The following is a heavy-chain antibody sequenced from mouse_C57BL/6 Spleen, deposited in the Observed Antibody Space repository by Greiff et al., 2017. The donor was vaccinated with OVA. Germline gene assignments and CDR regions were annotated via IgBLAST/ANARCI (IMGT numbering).Heavy chain of an antibody. V-gene: IGHV14-1*01. D-gene: IGHD1-1*01. CDR2: IDPEDGDT. Sequence: EVQLQQSGAELVRPGASVKLSCTASGFNIKDYYMHWVKQRPEQGLEWIGRIDPEDGDTDYAPKFQGKATMTADTSSNTAYLQLSSLTSEDTAVYYCTGNYYGSSFDYWGQGTTLTVSS. J-gene: IGHJ2*01. CDR1: GFNIKDYY. CDR3: TGNYYGSSFDY.